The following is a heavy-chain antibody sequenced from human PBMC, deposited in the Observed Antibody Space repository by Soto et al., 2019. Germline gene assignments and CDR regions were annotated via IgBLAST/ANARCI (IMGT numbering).Heavy chain of an antibody. CDR2: IYWDDDK. CDR3: ARLTRGVYDLDRLWEKFDY. Sequence: QITVKESGLTLVKPTETLTLTCTFSGFSLSSIGMGVGWIRQPPGKALEWLALIYWDDDKRYSPSLDSRLTITKDPSKNQVDLTMTNMDPVDTATYYCARLTRGVYDLDRLWEKFDYWGQGALVTVSS. CDR1: GFSLSSIGMG. V-gene: IGHV2-5*02. J-gene: IGHJ4*02. D-gene: IGHD5-12*01.